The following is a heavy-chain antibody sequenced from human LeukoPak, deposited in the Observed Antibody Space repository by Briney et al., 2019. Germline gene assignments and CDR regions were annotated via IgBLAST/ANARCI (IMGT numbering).Heavy chain of an antibody. V-gene: IGHV4-39*07. CDR2: IYYSGST. Sequence: PSETLSLTCTASGGSISSSSYYWGWIRQPPGKGLEWIGSIYYSGSTYYNPSLKSRVTISVDTSKNQFSLKLSSVTAADTAVYYCARLAYDILTGYFDAFDIWGQGTMVTVSS. D-gene: IGHD3-9*01. CDR3: ARLAYDILTGYFDAFDI. CDR1: GGSISSSSYY. J-gene: IGHJ3*02.